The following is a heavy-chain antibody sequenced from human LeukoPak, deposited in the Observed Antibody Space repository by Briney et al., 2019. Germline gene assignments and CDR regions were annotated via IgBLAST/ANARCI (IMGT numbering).Heavy chain of an antibody. CDR1: GGSISSGGYS. Sequence: PSETLSLTCAVSGGSISSGGYSWSWIRQPPGKGLEWIGYIYHSGSTYYNPSLKSRVTISVDRSKNQFSLKLSSVTAADTAVYHCASRGPWEDGMDVWGHGTTVTVSS. V-gene: IGHV4-30-2*01. CDR2: IYHSGST. D-gene: IGHD1-26*01. J-gene: IGHJ6*02. CDR3: ASRGPWEDGMDV.